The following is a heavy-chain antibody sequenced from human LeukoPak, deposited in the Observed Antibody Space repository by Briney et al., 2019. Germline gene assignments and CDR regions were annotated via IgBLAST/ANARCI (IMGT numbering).Heavy chain of an antibody. V-gene: IGHV3-43D*03. J-gene: IGHJ3*02. CDR2: ISWDGGST. CDR3: AKDIFPLVTTEAFDI. CDR1: GFTFDDYA. Sequence: PGGSLRLSCTASGFTFDDYAMHWVRQAPGKGLEWVSLISWDGGSTYYADSVKGRFTISRDNSKNSLYLQMNSLRAEDTALYYCAKDIFPLVTTEAFDIWGQGTMVTVSS. D-gene: IGHD1-14*01.